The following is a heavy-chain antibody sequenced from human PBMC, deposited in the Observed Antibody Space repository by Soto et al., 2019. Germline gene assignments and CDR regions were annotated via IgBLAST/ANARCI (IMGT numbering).Heavy chain of an antibody. D-gene: IGHD3-10*01. CDR2: IIPIFDTP. V-gene: IGHV1-69*06. J-gene: IGHJ6*02. CDR3: ATHGATTMARGAMKHYYYVMDV. CDR1: GGIFSSFS. Sequence: SVKVSCKASGGIFSSFSISWVRQAPGQGLEWLGGIIPIFDTPTYAQNFQGRVTITADKSTNTVYMELSSLRSEDTAVYYCATHGATTMARGAMKHYYYVMDVWG.